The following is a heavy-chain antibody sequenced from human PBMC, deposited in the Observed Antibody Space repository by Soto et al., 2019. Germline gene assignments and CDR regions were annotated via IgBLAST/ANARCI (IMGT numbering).Heavy chain of an antibody. D-gene: IGHD6-19*01. CDR3: VQTTGWPGFDF. CDR2: IYNGGAT. CDR1: AVSLRLCC. J-gene: IGHJ4*02. Sequence: SATLXLPWTVSAVSLRLCCYSWVRQSPGKGLEWIGNIYNGGATNYNPSLKSRVAIFVDTSKNQLSVNLTSMTAADTAIYYCVQTTGWPGFDFWGQG. V-gene: IGHV4-59*01.